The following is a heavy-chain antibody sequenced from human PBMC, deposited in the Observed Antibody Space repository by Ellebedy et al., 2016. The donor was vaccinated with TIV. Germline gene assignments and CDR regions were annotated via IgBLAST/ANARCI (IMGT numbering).Heavy chain of an antibody. CDR3: ARDPAHYGDFSYPDY. D-gene: IGHD4-17*01. Sequence: GGSLRLSCAASGFTFSSYGMHWVRQAPGKGLEWVAVISYDGSNKYYADSVKGRFTISRDNSKNTLYLQMNSLRAEDTAVYYCARDPAHYGDFSYPDYWGQGTLVTVSS. CDR1: GFTFSSYG. J-gene: IGHJ4*02. CDR2: ISYDGSNK. V-gene: IGHV3-30*03.